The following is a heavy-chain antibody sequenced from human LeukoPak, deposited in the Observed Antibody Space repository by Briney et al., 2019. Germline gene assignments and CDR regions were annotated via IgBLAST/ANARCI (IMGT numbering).Heavy chain of an antibody. CDR1: GFTFSSYA. CDR3: AKDLSLYCGGDCYRNEFYFDY. Sequence: PGGSLRLSCAASGFTFSSYAMSWVRQAPGKGLEWVSAISGSGGSSYYAASVKGRFTISRDKSKNTLYLQMNSLRAEDTAIYYCAKDLSLYCGGDCYRNEFYFDYWGQGTLVTVSS. J-gene: IGHJ4*02. CDR2: ISGSGGSS. D-gene: IGHD2-21*02. V-gene: IGHV3-23*01.